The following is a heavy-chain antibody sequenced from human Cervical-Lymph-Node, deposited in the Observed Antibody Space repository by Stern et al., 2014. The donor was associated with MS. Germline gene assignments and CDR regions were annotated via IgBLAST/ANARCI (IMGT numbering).Heavy chain of an antibody. CDR3: ASARNTAFDI. CDR2: INPSGGFT. Sequence: QVQLGQSGAEVKKPGASVKVSCKASEYTFTYFFMHWVRQAPGQGLEWMGVINPSGGFTTYAQKFQGRVTMTRDTSMSTVYMELTSLTSEDTAVYYCASARNTAFDIWGQGTLVTVSS. CDR1: EYTFTYFF. J-gene: IGHJ3*02. V-gene: IGHV1-46*03.